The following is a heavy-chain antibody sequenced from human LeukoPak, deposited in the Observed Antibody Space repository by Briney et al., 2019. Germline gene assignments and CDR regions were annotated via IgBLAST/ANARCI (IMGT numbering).Heavy chain of an antibody. V-gene: IGHV4-39*01. J-gene: IGHJ4*02. CDR3: ERHQWLGTFDY. D-gene: IGHD6-19*01. CDR2: IYFSGST. CDR1: GGSLSSSSHY. Sequence: SETLSLACAVFGGSLSSSSHYSGWIRQPPGEGLEWIGSIYFSGSTYYSPSLKSRVTISVDPSTNQFSLKLSSVTAADTAVYYCERHQWLGTFDYGGQGTLVTVSS.